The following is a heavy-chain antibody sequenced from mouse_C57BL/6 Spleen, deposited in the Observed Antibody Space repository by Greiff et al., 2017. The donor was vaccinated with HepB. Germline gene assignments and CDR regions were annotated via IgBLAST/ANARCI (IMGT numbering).Heavy chain of an antibody. D-gene: IGHD1-1*01. CDR3: ARGDYGSSYGYYFDY. CDR2: INPGSGGT. J-gene: IGHJ2*01. CDR1: GYAFTNYL. V-gene: IGHV1-54*01. Sequence: QVQLKQSGAELVRPGTSVKVSCKASGYAFTNYLIEWVKQRPGQGLEWIGVINPGSGGTNYNKKFKGKATLTADKSSSTAYMQLSSLTSEDSAVYCCARGDYGSSYGYYFDYWGKGTTLTVSS.